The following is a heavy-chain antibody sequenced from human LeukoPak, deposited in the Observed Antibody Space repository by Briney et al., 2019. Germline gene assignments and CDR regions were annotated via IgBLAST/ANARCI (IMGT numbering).Heavy chain of an antibody. J-gene: IGHJ4*02. CDR2: ISSSSSYI. V-gene: IGHV3-21*01. D-gene: IGHD6-13*01. CDR3: ARSSSSWYYFDY. CDR1: GFTFSSYS. Sequence: GGSLRLSCAASGFTFSSYSMNWVRQAPGKGLEWVSSISSSSSYIYYADSVKGRFTISRDNAKNSLYLQMNSLRAEDTAVYYCARSSSSWYYFDYWCQGTLVTVSS.